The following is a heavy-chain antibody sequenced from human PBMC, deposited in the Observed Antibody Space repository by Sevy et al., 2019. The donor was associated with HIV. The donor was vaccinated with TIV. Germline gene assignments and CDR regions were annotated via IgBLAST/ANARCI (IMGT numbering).Heavy chain of an antibody. CDR1: GFTLGDYG. CDR2: TNSKAHGGTT. Sequence: GGSLRLSCTASGFTLGDYGMSWVRQAPGKGLEWISFTNSKAHGGTTENAASVKGRFTISRDDSTSIIYLQMNNLKIEDTAVYYCSGWSGSQCIFDYWGQGTLVTVSS. V-gene: IGHV3-49*04. CDR3: SGWSGSQCIFDY. D-gene: IGHD3-10*01. J-gene: IGHJ4*02.